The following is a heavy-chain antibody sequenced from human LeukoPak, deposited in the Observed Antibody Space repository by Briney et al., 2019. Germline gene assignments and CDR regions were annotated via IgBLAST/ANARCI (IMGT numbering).Heavy chain of an antibody. J-gene: IGHJ3*02. CDR1: GFTFTKYW. D-gene: IGHD6-13*01. CDR3: ARDSSSWISGAFDI. V-gene: IGHV3-7*01. Sequence: GGSLRLSCAASGFTFTKYWMTWVRQAPGKGLEWVGNIKQDGSDKNYMDSVKGRFTISRDNTKNSVYLQMSSLRAEDTAVYYCARDSSSWISGAFDIWGQGTMVTVSS. CDR2: IKQDGSDK.